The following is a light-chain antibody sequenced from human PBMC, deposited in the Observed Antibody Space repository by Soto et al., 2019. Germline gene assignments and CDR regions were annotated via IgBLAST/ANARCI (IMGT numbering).Light chain of an antibody. V-gene: IGKV1-33*01. Sequence: DIQLTQSPSSLSASVGDRVTITCQASQDINNYLNWYQQKPGKAPKLLIFDASSVETGVPSRFSGSGSGTHFTFAISSLEPEDIATYHCQQYEDLPLTFGGGNRVELK. CDR1: QDINNY. CDR3: QQYEDLPLT. J-gene: IGKJ4*01. CDR2: DAS.